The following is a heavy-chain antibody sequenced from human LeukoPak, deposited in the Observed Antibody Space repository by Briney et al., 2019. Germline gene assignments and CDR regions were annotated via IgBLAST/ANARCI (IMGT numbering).Heavy chain of an antibody. V-gene: IGHV3-30*04. CDR3: AKGSKTGLFTGGHYIDV. CDR2: ISYDGSNK. J-gene: IGHJ6*03. D-gene: IGHD3-10*01. CDR1: GFTFSSYA. Sequence: RTGGSLRLSCAASGFTFSSYAMHWVRQAPGKGLEWVAVISYDGSNKYYADSVKGRFTISRDNSKSTLYLQMNSLRAEDTAVYYCAKGSKTGLFTGGHYIDVWGRGTTVTIS.